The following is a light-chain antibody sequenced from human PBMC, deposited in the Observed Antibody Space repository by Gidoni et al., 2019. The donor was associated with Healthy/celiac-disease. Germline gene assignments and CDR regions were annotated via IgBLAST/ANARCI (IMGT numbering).Light chain of an antibody. V-gene: IGKV1-9*01. CDR3: LQLNSYPRS. CDR2: AAS. CDR1: QGISSD. Sequence: DIQLTQSPSFLSPSVGDRVTITCRASQGISSDLAWYQQKPGKAPKLLIYAASTLQSGVPARFSGSGSGTEFTLTISSLQPEDFATYYCLQLNSYPRSFXQXTKLEIK. J-gene: IGKJ2*04.